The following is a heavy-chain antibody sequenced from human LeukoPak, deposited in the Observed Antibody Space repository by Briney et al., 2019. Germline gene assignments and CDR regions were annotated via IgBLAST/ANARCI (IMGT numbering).Heavy chain of an antibody. V-gene: IGHV1-2*02. CDR3: ARYYYGSGSYDPYYYYYYYMDV. Sequence: ASVKVSCKASGYTFTDYYMHWVRQAPGQGLEWMGWINPNSGGTNYAQKFQGRVTMTRDTSISTAYMELSRLRSDDTAVYYCARYYYGSGSYDPYYYYYYYMDVWGKGTTVTISS. J-gene: IGHJ6*03. CDR1: GYTFTDYY. D-gene: IGHD3-10*01. CDR2: INPNSGGT.